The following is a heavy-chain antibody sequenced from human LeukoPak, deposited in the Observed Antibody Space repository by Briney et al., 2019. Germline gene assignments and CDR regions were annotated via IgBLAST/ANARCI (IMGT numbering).Heavy chain of an antibody. J-gene: IGHJ4*02. V-gene: IGHV3-53*01. CDR2: IFSGGST. CDR1: GFSVSRNF. CDR3: AKEVWSAMYYFDF. Sequence: GGSLRLSCAASGFSVSRNFMTWVRQAPGKGLEWVSVIFSGGSTYYADSVKGRFTISRDNSKNTLFLQMNSMRAEDTAVYYCAKEVWSAMYYFDFWGQGTLVTVSS. D-gene: IGHD2-2*01.